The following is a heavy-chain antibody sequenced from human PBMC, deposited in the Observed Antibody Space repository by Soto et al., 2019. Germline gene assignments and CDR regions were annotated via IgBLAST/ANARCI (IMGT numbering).Heavy chain of an antibody. D-gene: IGHD3-3*01. V-gene: IGHV3-23*01. Sequence: GGSLRLSCAASGFTFSSYAMSWVRQAPGKGLEWVSAISGSGGSTYYADSVKGRFTISRDNSKNTLYLQMNSLRAEDTAVYYCAKLEGARSGYYLQEFDYWGQGTLVTVSS. CDR1: GFTFSSYA. CDR3: AKLEGARSGYYLQEFDY. CDR2: ISGSGGST. J-gene: IGHJ4*02.